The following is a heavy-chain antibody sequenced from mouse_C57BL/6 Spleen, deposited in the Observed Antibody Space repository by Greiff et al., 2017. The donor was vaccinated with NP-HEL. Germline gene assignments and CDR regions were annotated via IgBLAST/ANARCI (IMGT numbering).Heavy chain of an antibody. V-gene: IGHV1-15*01. D-gene: IGHD2-14*01. Sequence: QVHVQQSGAELVRPGASVTLSCKASGYTFTDYEMHWVKQTPVHGLEWIGAIDPETGGTAYNQKFKGKAILTADKSSSTAYMELRSLTSEDSAVYYYTRSNRAMDYWGQGTSVTVSS. CDR3: TRSNRAMDY. CDR1: GYTFTDYE. J-gene: IGHJ4*01. CDR2: IDPETGGT.